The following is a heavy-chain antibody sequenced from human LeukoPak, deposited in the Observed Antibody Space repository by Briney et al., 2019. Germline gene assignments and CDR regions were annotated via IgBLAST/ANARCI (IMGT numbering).Heavy chain of an antibody. CDR2: INPSGGST. CDR3: ARGRGATQTFDI. Sequence: GASVKVSCKASGYTFTDSYIHWVRQAPGQGLEWMGVINPSGGSTTYTQKFQGRVTMTTDTSTSTAYMELRSLRSDDTAVYYCARGRGATQTFDIWGQGTMVTVSS. J-gene: IGHJ3*02. D-gene: IGHD3-10*01. CDR1: GYTFTDSY. V-gene: IGHV1-46*01.